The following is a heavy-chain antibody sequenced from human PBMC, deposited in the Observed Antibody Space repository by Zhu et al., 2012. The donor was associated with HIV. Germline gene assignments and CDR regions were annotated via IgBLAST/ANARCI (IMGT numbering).Heavy chain of an antibody. Sequence: QVQLQESGPGLVKPSETLSLTCSVSGGSTNSHYWNWIRQPPGKGLEWIGYVFYTGTTNYNPSLKSRVTISLDMSRNQFSLKLTSVTAADTAVYYCARLRGYVVVITNPFDYWGQGSLVTVSS. D-gene: IGHD3-22*01. CDR3: ARLRGYVVVITNPFDY. V-gene: IGHV4-59*11. CDR2: VFYTGTT. CDR1: GGSTNSHY. J-gene: IGHJ4*02.